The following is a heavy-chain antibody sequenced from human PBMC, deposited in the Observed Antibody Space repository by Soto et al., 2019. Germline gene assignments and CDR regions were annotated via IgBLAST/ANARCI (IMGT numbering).Heavy chain of an antibody. D-gene: IGHD4-17*01. Sequence: QVQLAQSGAEVRKPGASVRISCTASGNTFTSYSIHWVRQAPGQRLEWMGMINPNGDSISYAQRFQGRVPMTRGTSPTTVYMELSGLRSDDTAVYYCVRTYGYWGQGTLVTVS. CDR1: GNTFTSYS. V-gene: IGHV1-46*01. CDR3: VRTYGY. J-gene: IGHJ4*02. CDR2: INPNGDSI.